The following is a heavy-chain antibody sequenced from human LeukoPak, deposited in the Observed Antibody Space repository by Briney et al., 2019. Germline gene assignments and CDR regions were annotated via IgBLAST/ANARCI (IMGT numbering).Heavy chain of an antibody. CDR3: ARDGYYDSSGYSNDAFDI. Sequence: GASVKVSCKASGYTFTSYYMHWVRQAPGQGLEWMGIINPSGGSTSYAQKFQGRVTMTRDTSTSTVYMELSSLRSEDTAVYYCARDGYYDSSGYSNDAFDIWGRGTMVTVSS. J-gene: IGHJ3*02. D-gene: IGHD3-22*01. CDR1: GYTFTSYY. V-gene: IGHV1-46*01. CDR2: INPSGGST.